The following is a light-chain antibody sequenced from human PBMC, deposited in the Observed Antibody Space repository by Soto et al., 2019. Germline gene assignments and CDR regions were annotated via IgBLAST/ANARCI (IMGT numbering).Light chain of an antibody. Sequence: DIVMTQSPDSLAVSLGERATINCRSSQSVLYSANNKNKLAWYQQKSGQPPKLLIYWASTRESGVPDRFSGSGSGTDFTLTISGLQSEDFAVYYCQQYNNWPQTFGQGTKVDIK. CDR3: QQYNNWPQT. CDR1: QSVLYSANNKNK. V-gene: IGKV4-1*01. CDR2: WAS. J-gene: IGKJ1*01.